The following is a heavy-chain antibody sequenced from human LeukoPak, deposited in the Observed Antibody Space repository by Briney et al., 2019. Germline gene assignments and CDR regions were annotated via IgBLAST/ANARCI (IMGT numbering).Heavy chain of an antibody. V-gene: IGHV5-10-1*01. CDR2: IDPSDSYT. D-gene: IGHD5-18*01. CDR1: GDSFTSYW. CDR3: ARIVDTAMANDAFDI. J-gene: IGHJ3*02. Sequence: GESLRISCKGSGDSFTSYWISWERQMPGEGLEWMGRIDPSDSYTNYSPSFQGHVTISADKSISTAYLQWSSLKASDTAMYYCARIVDTAMANDAFDIWGQGTMVTVSS.